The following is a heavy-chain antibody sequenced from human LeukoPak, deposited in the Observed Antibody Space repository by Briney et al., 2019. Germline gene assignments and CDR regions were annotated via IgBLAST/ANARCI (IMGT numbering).Heavy chain of an antibody. CDR2: IIPMIGKP. J-gene: IGHJ5*02. D-gene: IGHD2/OR15-2a*01. V-gene: IGHV1-69*05. Sequence: SVKVSCKVLGGTFRTHAISWVRQAPGQGFEWVGGIIPMIGKPHYAQQLQGRITIATDESTSTVHMELSSLRSEDTAVYFCARDGCSTTFCNTNWFDPWGQGTLVTVSS. CDR3: ARDGCSTTFCNTNWFDP. CDR1: GGTFRTHA.